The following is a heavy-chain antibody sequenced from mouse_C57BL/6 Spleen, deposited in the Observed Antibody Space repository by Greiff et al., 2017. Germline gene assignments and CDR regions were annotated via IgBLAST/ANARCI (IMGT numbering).Heavy chain of an antibody. V-gene: IGHV1-26*01. Sequence: EVQLQQSGPELVKPGASVKISCKASGYTFTDYYMNWVKQSHGKSLEWIGDINPNNGGTSYNQKFKGKATLTVDKSSSTAYMELRSLTSADSAVYYCARRTGNYWGQGTTLTVSS. CDR1: GYTFTDYY. J-gene: IGHJ2*01. D-gene: IGHD4-1*01. CDR2: INPNNGGT. CDR3: ARRTGNY.